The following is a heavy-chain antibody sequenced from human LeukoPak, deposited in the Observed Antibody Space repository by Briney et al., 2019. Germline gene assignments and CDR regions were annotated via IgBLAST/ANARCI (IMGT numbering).Heavy chain of an antibody. V-gene: IGHV4-59*08. J-gene: IGHJ4*02. Sequence: SETLSLTCTVSGGSISRNYWSWIRQPPGKGLEWIGYIYYSGSSNYNPSLKSRVTISVDTSKNQFSLRLTSVTAADTAVYYCARHVGYSTSGFPPAHFDYWGQGTLVTVSS. CDR3: ARHVGYSTSGFPPAHFDY. CDR1: GGSISRNY. CDR2: IYYSGSS. D-gene: IGHD6-13*01.